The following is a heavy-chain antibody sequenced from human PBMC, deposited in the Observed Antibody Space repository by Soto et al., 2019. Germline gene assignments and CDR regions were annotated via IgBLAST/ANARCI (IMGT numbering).Heavy chain of an antibody. Sequence: QLQLQESGPGLVKPSETLSLTCTVSGGSISSSSYYWGWIRQPPGKGLEWIGSIYYSGSTYYNPSLKSRVPISVDTSKNQFSLELGSVTAADTAVYYCARRSYDFWSGYRYYYYMDVWGKGTTVTVSS. J-gene: IGHJ6*03. D-gene: IGHD3-3*01. V-gene: IGHV4-39*01. CDR3: ARRSYDFWSGYRYYYYMDV. CDR1: GGSISSSSYY. CDR2: IYYSGST.